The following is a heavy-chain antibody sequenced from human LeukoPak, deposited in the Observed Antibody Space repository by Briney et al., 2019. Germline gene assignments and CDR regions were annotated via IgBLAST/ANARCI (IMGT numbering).Heavy chain of an antibody. Sequence: GASVKVSCKASGYTFTGYYMLWVRQAPGQGLEWMGWINPNSGGTNYAQKFQGRVTMTRDTSISTAFMELSRLRSDDTAVYYCAATYTSGWHPGYWGQGTLVTVSS. CDR1: GYTFTGYY. D-gene: IGHD6-19*01. V-gene: IGHV1-2*02. J-gene: IGHJ4*02. CDR2: INPNSGGT. CDR3: AATYTSGWHPGY.